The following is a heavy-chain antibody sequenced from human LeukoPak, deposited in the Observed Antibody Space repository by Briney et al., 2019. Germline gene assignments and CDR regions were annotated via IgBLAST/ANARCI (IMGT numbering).Heavy chain of an antibody. D-gene: IGHD4-17*01. CDR1: GFTVSSNY. Sequence: GGSLRLSCAASGFTVSSNYMSWVRQAPGKGLEWVSVIYSGGSTYHADSVRGRFTISRDNSRNTLYLQMNSLRAEDTAVYYCASSLLYGEGYFDLWGRGTLVTVSS. J-gene: IGHJ2*01. CDR2: IYSGGST. V-gene: IGHV3-53*01. CDR3: ASSLLYGEGYFDL.